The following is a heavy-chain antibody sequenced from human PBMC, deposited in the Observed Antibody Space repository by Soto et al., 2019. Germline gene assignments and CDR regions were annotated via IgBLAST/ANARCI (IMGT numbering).Heavy chain of an antibody. CDR3: ASSYEPLPLDY. J-gene: IGHJ4*02. CDR2: IWYDGSNK. D-gene: IGHD5-18*01. V-gene: IGHV3-33*01. Sequence: PGGSLRLSCAASGCPFSSYGMHWVRQAPGKGLEWVAVIWYDGSNKYYADSVKGRFTISRDNSKNTLYLQMNSLRAEDTAVYYCASSYEPLPLDYWGQGTLVTVSS. CDR1: GCPFSSYG.